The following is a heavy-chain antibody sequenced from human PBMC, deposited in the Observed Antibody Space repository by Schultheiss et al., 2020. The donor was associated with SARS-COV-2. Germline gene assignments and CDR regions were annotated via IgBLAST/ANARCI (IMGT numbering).Heavy chain of an antibody. Sequence: ASVKVSCKASGYTFTSYGISWVRQAPGQGLEWMGWISAYNGNTNYAQKLQGRVTMTTDTSTSTAYMELRSLRSDDTAVYYCARDSGRYSSGWYYYGMDVWGQGTTVTVSS. CDR3: ARDSGRYSSGWYYYGMDV. J-gene: IGHJ6*02. CDR2: ISAYNGNT. CDR1: GYTFTSYG. D-gene: IGHD6-19*01. V-gene: IGHV1-18*01.